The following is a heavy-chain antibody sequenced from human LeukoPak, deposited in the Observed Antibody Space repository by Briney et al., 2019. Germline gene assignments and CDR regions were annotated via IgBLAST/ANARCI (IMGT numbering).Heavy chain of an antibody. CDR2: IYYSGST. J-gene: IGHJ3*02. V-gene: IGHV4-59*01. Sequence: PSETLSLTCTVSGGSISSYYWSWIRQPPGKGLEWIGYIYYSGSTNYNPSLKSRVTISVDTSKNQFSLKLSSVTAADTAVYYCARAYSGRDDAFDIWGQGTMVTVSS. CDR3: ARAYSGRDDAFDI. CDR1: GGSISSYY. D-gene: IGHD5-12*01.